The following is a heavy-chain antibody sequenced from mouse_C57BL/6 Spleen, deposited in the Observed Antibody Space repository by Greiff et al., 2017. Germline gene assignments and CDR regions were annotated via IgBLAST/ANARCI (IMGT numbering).Heavy chain of an antibody. D-gene: IGHD2-2*01. CDR2: IDPEDGDT. J-gene: IGHJ3*01. CDR1: GFNITDYY. CDR3: AVYCGYAWFAY. V-gene: IGHV14-2*01. Sequence: VQLQQSGAELVKPGASVKLSCTASGFNITDYYMHWVKQRPEQGLEWIGRIDPEDGDTKYAPKFQGKATITADTSSNTAYLQLSSLTSEDTAVYYCAVYCGYAWFAYWGKGTLVTVSA.